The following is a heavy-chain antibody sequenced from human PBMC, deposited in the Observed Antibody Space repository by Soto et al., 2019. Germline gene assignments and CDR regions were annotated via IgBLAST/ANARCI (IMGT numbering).Heavy chain of an antibody. Sequence: EMQLVESGGGLVQPGGSLRLSCAASGFTFSSYYMTWVRQAPGRGLEWVAHISQDGRATYHVDSVKDRFIISRDNAKNSLYLHINTLRAEDTAVYRCTRWNYAMDVWGQGTTVTVS. CDR3: TRWNYAMDV. J-gene: IGHJ6*02. V-gene: IGHV3-7*03. CDR2: ISQDGRAT. CDR1: GFTFSSYY.